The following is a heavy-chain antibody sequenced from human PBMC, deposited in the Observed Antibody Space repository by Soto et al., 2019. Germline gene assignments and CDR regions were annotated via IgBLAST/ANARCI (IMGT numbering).Heavy chain of an antibody. V-gene: IGHV3-30*18. Sequence: PGGSLRLSCAASGFTFSSYGMHWVRQAPGKGLEWVAVISYDGSNKYYADSVKGRFTISRDNSKNTLYLQMNSLRAEDTAVYYCAKDLKSTGGLFDYWGQGTLVTVSS. CDR2: ISYDGSNK. J-gene: IGHJ4*02. D-gene: IGHD2-15*01. CDR3: AKDLKSTGGLFDY. CDR1: GFTFSSYG.